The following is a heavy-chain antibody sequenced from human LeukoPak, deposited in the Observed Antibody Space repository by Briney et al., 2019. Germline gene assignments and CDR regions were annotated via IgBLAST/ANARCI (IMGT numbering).Heavy chain of an antibody. CDR2: IRYDGSNK. V-gene: IGHV3-30*02. Sequence: GGSLRLSCAASGFTFSSYGMHWVRQAPGKGLEWVAFIRYDGSNKYYADSVKGRFTISRDNSKNTLYLHMNSLRAEDTAVYYCAKAGGYYYYMDVWGKGTTVTVSS. J-gene: IGHJ6*03. D-gene: IGHD2-15*01. CDR1: GFTFSSYG. CDR3: AKAGGYYYYMDV.